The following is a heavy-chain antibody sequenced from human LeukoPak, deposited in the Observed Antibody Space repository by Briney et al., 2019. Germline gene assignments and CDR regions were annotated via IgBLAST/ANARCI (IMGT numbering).Heavy chain of an antibody. D-gene: IGHD4-17*01. CDR2: IYYSGST. J-gene: IGHJ1*01. V-gene: IGHV4-39*01. Sequence: SETLSLTCTVSGGSISSSSYYWGWIRQPPGKGLEWIGSIYYSGSTYYNPSLKSRVTISVDTSKNQFSLKLSSVTAADTAVYYCASYEYGDYDPLGGCFPHRGQGTLVTLSS. CDR3: ASYEYGDYDPLGGCFPH. CDR1: GGSISSSSYY.